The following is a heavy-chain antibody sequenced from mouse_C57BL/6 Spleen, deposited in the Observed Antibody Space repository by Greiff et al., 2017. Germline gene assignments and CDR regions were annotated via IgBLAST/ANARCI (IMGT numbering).Heavy chain of an antibody. CDR1: GFTFSSYA. Sequence: DVKLVESGGGLVKPGGSLKLSCAASGFTFSSYAMSWVRQTPEKRLEWVATISAGGSYTYYPDNVKGRFTISRDNAKNNLYLQMSNRKSEDNDMDDYDSAPRLEYYFDYWGQGTTLTVSS. D-gene: IGHD2-12*01. V-gene: IGHV5-4*03. CDR2: ISAGGSYT. CDR3: DSAPRLEYYFDY. J-gene: IGHJ2*01.